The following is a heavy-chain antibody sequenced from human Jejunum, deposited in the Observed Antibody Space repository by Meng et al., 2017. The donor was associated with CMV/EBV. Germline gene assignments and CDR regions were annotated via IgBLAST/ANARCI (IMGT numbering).Heavy chain of an antibody. CDR3: ARHPGLEDYFFDY. CDR1: GYTFVSYT. V-gene: IGHV1-3*01. Sequence: KTSGYTFVSYTLHWLRQAPGQTLEWMGSINAGNGNRQYSGNFQGRVIIARDTSASATYMELSSLRSEDTAVYYCARHPGLEDYFFDYWGQGTLVTVSS. CDR2: INAGNGNR. J-gene: IGHJ4*02. D-gene: IGHD1-14*01.